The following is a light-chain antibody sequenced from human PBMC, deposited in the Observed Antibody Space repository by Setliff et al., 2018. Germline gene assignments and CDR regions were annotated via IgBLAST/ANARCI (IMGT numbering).Light chain of an antibody. CDR2: EVS. V-gene: IGLV2-8*01. J-gene: IGLJ1*01. CDR1: SSDVSGYNY. Sequence: QSALTQPASVSGSPGQSITISCTGTSSDVSGYNYVSWYQQHPGKAPKLMIYEVSKRPSGVPDRFSGSKSGNTASLTVSGLQAEDEADYYCSSYAGSNNPYVFGTGTKVTVL. CDR3: SSYAGSNNPYV.